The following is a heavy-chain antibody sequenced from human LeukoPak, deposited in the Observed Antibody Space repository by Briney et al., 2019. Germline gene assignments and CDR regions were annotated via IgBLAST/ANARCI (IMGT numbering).Heavy chain of an antibody. CDR3: AKTGGTYYGSDY. V-gene: IGHV3-23*01. CDR2: ISGSGSTT. Sequence: PGGSLRLSCAASGFTFSSYVMSWVRQAPGKGLEWVSSISGSGSTTYYADTVKGRFTISRDNSKNTLYLQMNSLRGEDTALYYCAKTGGTYYGSDYCGQGTLVTVSS. CDR1: GFTFSSYV. D-gene: IGHD1-26*01. J-gene: IGHJ4*02.